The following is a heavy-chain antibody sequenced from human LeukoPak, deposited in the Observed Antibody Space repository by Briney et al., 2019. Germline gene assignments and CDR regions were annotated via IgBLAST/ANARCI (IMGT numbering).Heavy chain of an antibody. CDR1: GGTFSSYA. J-gene: IGHJ4*02. V-gene: IGHV1-69*04. CDR2: IIPILGIA. D-gene: IGHD5-18*01. Sequence: ASVKVSCKASGGTFSSYAISWVRQAPGQGLEWMGRIIPILGIANYAQKFQGRVTMTTDTSTSTAYMELRSLRSDDTAMYYCTRDLGVDTTMIFFDYWGQGTLVTVSS. CDR3: TRDLGVDTTMIFFDY.